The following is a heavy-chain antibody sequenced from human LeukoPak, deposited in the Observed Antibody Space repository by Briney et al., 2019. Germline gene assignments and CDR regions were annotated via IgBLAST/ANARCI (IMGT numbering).Heavy chain of an antibody. CDR2: IRSKAYGGTT. D-gene: IGHD6-19*01. Sequence: PGGSLRLSCTASGFTFGDYAMSWVRQAPGKGLEWVGFIRSKAYGGTTEYAASVKGRFTISRDDSKSIAYLQMNSLKPEDTAVYYCTREPSGASSGWYAALIGYWGQGTLVTVSS. V-gene: IGHV3-49*04. CDR3: TREPSGASSGWYAALIGY. CDR1: GFTFGDYA. J-gene: IGHJ4*02.